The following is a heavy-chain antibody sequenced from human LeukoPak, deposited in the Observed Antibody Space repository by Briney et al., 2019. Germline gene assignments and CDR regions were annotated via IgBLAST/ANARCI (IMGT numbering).Heavy chain of an antibody. D-gene: IGHD3-22*01. CDR3: AREGSSGYNNWFDP. CDR2: IYSGGST. Sequence: GGSLRLSCAASGFTVSSNYMSWVRQAPGKGLEWVSVIYSGGSTYYADSVKGRFTISRDNSKNTLYLQMNSLRAEDTAVYYCAREGSSGYNNWFDPWGQGTLVTVSS. J-gene: IGHJ5*02. CDR1: GFTVSSNY. V-gene: IGHV3-53*01.